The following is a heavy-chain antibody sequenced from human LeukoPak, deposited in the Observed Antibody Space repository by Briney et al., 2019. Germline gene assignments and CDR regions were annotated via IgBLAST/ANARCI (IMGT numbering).Heavy chain of an antibody. Sequence: ASVNVSCKASGGTFSSYAISGVRQAPGQGLEWMGGIIPIFGTANYAQKFQGRVTITADKSTSTAYMELSSLRSEDTAVYYCARQDLGYCSGGSCYALDYWGQGTLVTVSS. CDR1: GGTFSSYA. J-gene: IGHJ4*02. CDR3: ARQDLGYCSGGSCYALDY. CDR2: IIPIFGTA. V-gene: IGHV1-69*06. D-gene: IGHD2-15*01.